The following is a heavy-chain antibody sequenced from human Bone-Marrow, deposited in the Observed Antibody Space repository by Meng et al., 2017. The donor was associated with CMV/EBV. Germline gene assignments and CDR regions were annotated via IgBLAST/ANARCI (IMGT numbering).Heavy chain of an antibody. CDR2: IYYSGST. CDR3: ARVGWFGDLLYFDD. V-gene: IGHV4-61*01. CDR1: GGSVSSGSYY. J-gene: IGHJ4*02. D-gene: IGHD3-10*01. Sequence: SETLSLTCTVSGGSVSSGSYYWSWIRQPPGKGLEWIGYIYYSGSTKYNPSLKSRVTISVDTSKNQFSLKLSSVTAADTAVYYCARVGWFGDLLYFDDWGQGTLVTVSS.